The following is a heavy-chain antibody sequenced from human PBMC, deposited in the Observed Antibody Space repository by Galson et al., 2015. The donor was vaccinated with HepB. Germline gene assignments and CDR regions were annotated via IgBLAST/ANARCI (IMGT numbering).Heavy chain of an antibody. V-gene: IGHV3-23*01. J-gene: IGHJ4*02. CDR1: GFTFSSYW. D-gene: IGHD3-10*01. CDR3: AKDNYGSGPYFFDN. Sequence: LRLSCAASGFTFSSYWMTWVRQAPAKGLEWVSAISNTGGSTYYTDSLKGRFTISRDNSKKTLYLQMNILRAEDTAVYYCAKDNYGSGPYFFDNWGQGTLVIVSS. CDR2: ISNTGGST.